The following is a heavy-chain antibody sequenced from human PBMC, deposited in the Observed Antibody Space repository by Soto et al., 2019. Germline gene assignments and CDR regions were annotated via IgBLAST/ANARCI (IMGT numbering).Heavy chain of an antibody. V-gene: IGHV1-69*02. D-gene: IGHD3-22*01. J-gene: IGHJ3*02. CDR2: IIPILGIA. CDR3: SSVIKTYYIASSGPAGDAFDM. Sequence: ASVKVSCKASGGTFSSYTISWVRQAPGQGLEWMGRIIPILGIANYAQKFQGRVTITADKSTSTAYMELSSLRSEDTAVYYCSSVIKTYYIASSGPAGDAFDMWGKATMVIFS. CDR1: GGTFSSYT.